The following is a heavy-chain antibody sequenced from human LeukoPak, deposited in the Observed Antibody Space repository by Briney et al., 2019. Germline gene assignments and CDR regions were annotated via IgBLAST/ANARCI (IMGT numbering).Heavy chain of an antibody. CDR2: IIPIFGTA. CDR1: GGTFSSYA. D-gene: IGHD3-16*01. Sequence: VASVKVSCKASGGTFSSYAISWVRQAPGQGLEWMGGIIPIFGTANYAQKFQGRVTITADESTSTAYMELSSLRSEDTAVYYCARVYEPVGEMHAFDIWGQGTMVTVSS. J-gene: IGHJ3*02. V-gene: IGHV1-69*13. CDR3: ARVYEPVGEMHAFDI.